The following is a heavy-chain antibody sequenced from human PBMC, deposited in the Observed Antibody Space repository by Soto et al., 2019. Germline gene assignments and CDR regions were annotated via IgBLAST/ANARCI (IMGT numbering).Heavy chain of an antibody. V-gene: IGHV1-8*01. Sequence: ASVKVSCKASGYTFTSCDINWVRQATGQGLEWMGWMNPNSGNTGYAQKFQGRVTMTRNTSISTAYMELSSLRSEDTAVYYCARTNMVATIRYYYYYMEVWGKGTTVTVSS. J-gene: IGHJ6*03. CDR1: GYTFTSCD. D-gene: IGHD5-12*01. CDR3: ARTNMVATIRYYYYYMEV. CDR2: MNPNSGNT.